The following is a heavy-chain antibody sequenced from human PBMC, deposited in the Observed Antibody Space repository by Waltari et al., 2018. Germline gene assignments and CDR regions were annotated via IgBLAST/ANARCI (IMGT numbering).Heavy chain of an antibody. Sequence: QLSESGGLVTPGRSPNLSCNISGFPFGDSPMTWPRTAPGKGLAWVGFIRSKAYGGTAEYGASVKGRFTISRDDSKNIAYLQMNSLKTEDTAVYYCIRDPGYYALLTGTYFYSMDVWGPGTTVTVSS. D-gene: IGHD3-9*01. V-gene: IGHV3-49*05. CDR1: GFPFGDSP. J-gene: IGHJ6*02. CDR2: IRSKAYGGTA. CDR3: IRDPGYYALLTGTYFYSMDV.